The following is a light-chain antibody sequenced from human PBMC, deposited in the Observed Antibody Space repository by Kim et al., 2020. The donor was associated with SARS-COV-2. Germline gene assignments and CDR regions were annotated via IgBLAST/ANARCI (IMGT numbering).Light chain of an antibody. V-gene: IGKV1-39*01. J-gene: IGKJ4*01. CDR1: QYISGY. CDR3: QQSYNSPLT. Sequence: SVGHTVTISSRASQYISGYLNCEQQKPGKTPKHLVYAASNLQSGVPSRFSGSGSGTDFTLTISSLQPEDSATYYCQQSYNSPLTFGGGTKVDIK. CDR2: AAS.